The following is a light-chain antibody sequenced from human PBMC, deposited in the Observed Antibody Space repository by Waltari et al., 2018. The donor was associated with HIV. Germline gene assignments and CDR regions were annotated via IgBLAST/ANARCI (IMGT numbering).Light chain of an antibody. Sequence: EIVMTQSALFLAVTPGEPASISCRSSQSLLYSNGNNYLDWYVQKPGQSPQLLIYMGSTRASGVPDRFSGSGSGTDFTLKISRVEAGDVGVYYCMQALQTQLTFGGGTKVEIK. J-gene: IGKJ4*01. V-gene: IGKV2-28*01. CDR2: MGS. CDR3: MQALQTQLT. CDR1: QSLLYSNGNNY.